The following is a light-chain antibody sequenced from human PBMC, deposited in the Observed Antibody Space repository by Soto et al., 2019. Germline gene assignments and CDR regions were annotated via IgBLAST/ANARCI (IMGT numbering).Light chain of an antibody. CDR2: AAS. Sequence: DIQMTQSPSSLSASVRDRVTITCRASQGISNYLAWYQQKPGKVPKLLIYAASTLQSGVPSRFSGSGSGTDFTLTISSLQHADVATYYCQKYDSAPWTFGQGTKVEIK. CDR3: QKYDSAPWT. CDR1: QGISNY. J-gene: IGKJ1*01. V-gene: IGKV1-27*01.